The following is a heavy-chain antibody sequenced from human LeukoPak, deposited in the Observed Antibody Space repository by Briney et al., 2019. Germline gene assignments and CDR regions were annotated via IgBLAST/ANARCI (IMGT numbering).Heavy chain of an antibody. Sequence: PGGSLRLSCAASGFTFSSYGMHWVCQAPGKGLEWVAVISYDGSNKYYADSVKGRFTISRDNSKNTLYLQMNSLRAEDTAVYYCAKDIPPLSESIAAAGTGIDYWGQGTLVTVSS. CDR3: AKDIPPLSESIAAAGTGIDY. D-gene: IGHD6-13*01. V-gene: IGHV3-30*18. CDR2: ISYDGSNK. J-gene: IGHJ4*02. CDR1: GFTFSSYG.